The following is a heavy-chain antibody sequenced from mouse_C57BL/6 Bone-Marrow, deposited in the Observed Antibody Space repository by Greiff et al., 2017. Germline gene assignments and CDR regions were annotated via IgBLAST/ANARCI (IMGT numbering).Heavy chain of an antibody. J-gene: IGHJ1*03. CDR3: AKHAVTTVVATDWYFDV. D-gene: IGHD1-1*01. V-gene: IGHV2-9*01. CDR2: IWGGGST. CDR1: GFSLTSYG. Sequence: LMAPSQSLSITCTVSGFSLTSYGVDWVRQPPGKGLEWLGVIWGGGSTNYNSALMSRLSISKDNSKSQVFLKMNSLQTDDTAMYYCAKHAVTTVVATDWYFDVWGTGTTVTVSS.